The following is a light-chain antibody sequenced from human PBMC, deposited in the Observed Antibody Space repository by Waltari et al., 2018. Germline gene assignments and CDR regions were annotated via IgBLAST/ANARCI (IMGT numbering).Light chain of an antibody. CDR3: QQYASLPLT. Sequence: DIQMTPSPSSLSASVGDRALISCQASQDISKNLNEFQQKPGKAPNLPIYDASNLHTGVPSRFSGSKSGTHFTFTISSLQPQDNATYYCQQYASLPLTFGGGTKVDIK. V-gene: IGKV1-33*01. CDR2: DAS. CDR1: QDISKN. J-gene: IGKJ4*01.